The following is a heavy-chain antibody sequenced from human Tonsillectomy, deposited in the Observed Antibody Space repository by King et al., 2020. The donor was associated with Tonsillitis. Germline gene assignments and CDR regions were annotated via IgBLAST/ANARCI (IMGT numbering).Heavy chain of an antibody. CDR3: AKGRIGSGSYYFDY. V-gene: IGHV3-30*18. D-gene: IGHD3-10*01. J-gene: IGHJ4*02. CDR1: GFTFSSYG. Sequence: QLVQSGGGVVQPGRSLRLSCAASGFTFSSYGMHLVRQAPGKGLEWVAVISYGGSNKYYADPVKGRFTSPRSNSKNTLYLQMNSLRAEDTAVYYCAKGRIGSGSYYFDYWGQGTLVTVSS. CDR2: ISYGGSNK.